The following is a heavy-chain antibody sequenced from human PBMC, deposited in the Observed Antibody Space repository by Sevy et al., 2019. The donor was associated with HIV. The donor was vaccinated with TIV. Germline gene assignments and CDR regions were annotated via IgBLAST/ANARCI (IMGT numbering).Heavy chain of an antibody. CDR2: ISPHNGDT. Sequence: ASVKVSCKASGYIFTTYRISWVRQAPGQGLEWLGWISPHNGDTNYVQKFQGRVTMITDKSTSTAFMELRSLRADDTAVYYCARAYCSGGRCYSLAYWGQGTLVTVSS. CDR3: ARAYCSGGRCYSLAY. V-gene: IGHV1-18*01. CDR1: GYIFTTYR. D-gene: IGHD2-15*01. J-gene: IGHJ4*02.